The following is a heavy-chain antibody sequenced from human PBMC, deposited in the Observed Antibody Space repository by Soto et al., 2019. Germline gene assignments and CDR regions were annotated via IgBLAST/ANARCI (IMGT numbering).Heavy chain of an antibody. CDR1: GGSISSSSYY. CDR3: ARVGRGYTYGEIDS. CDR2: IFYSGST. Sequence: SEILSLTCTVSGGSISSSSYYWGWIRQPPGKGLEWIGSIFYSGSTYYNPSLKSRFTISVDTSKNQFSLKLSSVTAADTAVYYCARVGRGYTYGEIDSWGQGTLVTVPS. D-gene: IGHD5-18*01. J-gene: IGHJ4*02. V-gene: IGHV4-39*01.